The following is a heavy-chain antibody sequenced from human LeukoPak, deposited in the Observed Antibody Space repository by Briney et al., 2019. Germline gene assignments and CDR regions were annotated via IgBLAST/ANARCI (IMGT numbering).Heavy chain of an antibody. D-gene: IGHD3-9*01. J-gene: IGHJ4*02. CDR1: GFTFSSYG. CDR2: IRYDGSNK. V-gene: IGHV3-30*02. Sequence: PGGSLRLSCAASGFTFSSYGMHWVRQAPGKGLEWVAFIRYDGSNKYYADSVKGRFTISRDSSKNTLFLQMNSLRAEDTAVYYCAKGRYYNILTGYYVRRGLDYWGQGTLVTVSS. CDR3: AKGRYYNILTGYYVRRGLDY.